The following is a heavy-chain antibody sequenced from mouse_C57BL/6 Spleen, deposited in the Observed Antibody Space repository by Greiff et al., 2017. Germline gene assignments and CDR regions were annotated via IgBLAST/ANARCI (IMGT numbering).Heavy chain of an antibody. CDR3: AREKNYWFAY. CDR1: GYTFTSYW. V-gene: IGHV1-59*01. D-gene: IGHD1-3*01. Sequence: QVQLQQPGAELVRPGTSVKLSCKASGYTFTSYWMHWVKQRPGQGLEWIGVIDPSDSYTNYNQKFKGKATLTVDTSSSTAYMQLSSLTSEDSAVYYCAREKNYWFAYWGQGTLVTVSA. J-gene: IGHJ3*01. CDR2: IDPSDSYT.